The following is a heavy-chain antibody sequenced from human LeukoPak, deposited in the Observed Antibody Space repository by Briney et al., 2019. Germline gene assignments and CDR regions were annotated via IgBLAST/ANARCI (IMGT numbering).Heavy chain of an antibody. Sequence: ASVKVSCKASGYSFINYGISWVRQAPGQGLEWMGWISVNNGDTNFAQKLQGSVTMTTDTSTSTAYMELRSLRSDDTAVYYCAREGYTSGFPFDIWGQGTMVTVSS. J-gene: IGHJ3*02. CDR2: ISVNNGDT. CDR3: AREGYTSGFPFDI. V-gene: IGHV1-18*01. D-gene: IGHD6-19*01. CDR1: GYSFINYG.